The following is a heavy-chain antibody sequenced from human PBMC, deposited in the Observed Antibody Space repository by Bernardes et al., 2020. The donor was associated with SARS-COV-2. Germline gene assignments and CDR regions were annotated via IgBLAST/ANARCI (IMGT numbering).Heavy chain of an antibody. Sequence: SETLSLTCTVSGGSISSSSYYWGWIRQPPGKGLEWIGSIYYSGSTYYNPSLKSRVTISVDTSKNQFSLKLSSVTAADTAVYYCARLRGVAAIVGTFDPWGQGTLVTVSS. CDR1: GGSISSSSYY. CDR2: IYYSGST. D-gene: IGHD2-15*01. V-gene: IGHV4-39*01. CDR3: ARLRGVAAIVGTFDP. J-gene: IGHJ5*02.